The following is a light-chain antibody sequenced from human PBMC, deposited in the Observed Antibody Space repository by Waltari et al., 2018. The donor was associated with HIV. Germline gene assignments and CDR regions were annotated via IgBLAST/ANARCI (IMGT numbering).Light chain of an antibody. J-gene: IGLJ2*01. Sequence: QSELTQPPSVSAAPGQRVTISCTGSSSNIGAGYDVHWYQQVPGRAPKVVIYLNSNRPSGVPDRFSGSKSGSSASLVITGLQSEDEADYYCQSYDSNLSGLFGGGTKVTVL. V-gene: IGLV1-40*01. CDR3: QSYDSNLSGL. CDR2: LNS. CDR1: SSNIGAGYD.